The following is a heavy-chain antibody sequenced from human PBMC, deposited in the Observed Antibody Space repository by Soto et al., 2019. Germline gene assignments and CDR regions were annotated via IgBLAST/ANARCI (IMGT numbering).Heavy chain of an antibody. J-gene: IGHJ6*04. D-gene: IGHD3-3*01. CDR2: ISAYNGNT. CDR3: AREYDFWSGYSPRGYYYYGMDV. Sequence: ASVKVSCKASGYTFTSYGISWVRQAPGQGLEWMGWISAYNGNTNYAQKLQGRVTMTTDTSTSTAYMELRSLRSDDTAVYYCAREYDFWSGYSPRGYYYYGMDVWGKGTTVTVSS. V-gene: IGHV1-18*01. CDR1: GYTFTSYG.